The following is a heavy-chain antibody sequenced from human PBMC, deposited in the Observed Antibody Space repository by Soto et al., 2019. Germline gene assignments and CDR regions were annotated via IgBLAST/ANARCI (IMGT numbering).Heavy chain of an antibody. Sequence: QVQLVQSGAEVKKPGSSVKVSCKASGGTFSSYTISWVRQAPGQGLEWMGRIIPSLGIANYAQKFQGRVTITADKATSTAYMELSSMRSEDTAVYYCARDASGDYEADGYWGQGTLVTVSS. CDR3: ARDASGDYEADGY. D-gene: IGHD4-17*01. V-gene: IGHV1-69*08. CDR1: GGTFSSYT. J-gene: IGHJ4*02. CDR2: IIPSLGIA.